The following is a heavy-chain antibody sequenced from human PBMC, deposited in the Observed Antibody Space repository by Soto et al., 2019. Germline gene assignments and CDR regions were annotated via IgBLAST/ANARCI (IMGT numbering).Heavy chain of an antibody. D-gene: IGHD1-1*01. V-gene: IGHV3-53*04. J-gene: IGHJ4*02. CDR1: GFTVSSNY. Sequence: PGGSLRLSCAASGFTVSSNYMSWVRQAPGKGLEWVSVIYSGGSTYYADSVKGRFTISRHNSKNTLYLQMNSLRAEDTAVYYCARTGTTSGNYFEYWGQGTLVTVSS. CDR2: IYSGGST. CDR3: ARTGTTSGNYFEY.